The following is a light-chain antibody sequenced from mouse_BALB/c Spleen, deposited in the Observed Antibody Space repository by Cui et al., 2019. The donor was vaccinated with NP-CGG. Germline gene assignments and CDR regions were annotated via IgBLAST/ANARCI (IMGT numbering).Light chain of an antibody. CDR1: TGAVTTNNY. CDR2: GTN. J-gene: IGLJ1*01. V-gene: IGLV1*01. CDR3: ALWYSNHWV. Sequence: QAVVTQESALTTSRGETVTLTCRSSTGAVTTNNYANWVQEKPDHLFTGLTGGTNNRAPGVPARFSGSLIGDKAALTITGAQTEDEAIYFCALWYSNHWVFGGGTKLTVL.